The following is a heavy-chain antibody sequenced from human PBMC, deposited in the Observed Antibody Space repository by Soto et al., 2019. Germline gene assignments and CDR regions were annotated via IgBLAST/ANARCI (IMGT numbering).Heavy chain of an antibody. Sequence: QVQLVQSGAEVKKPGSSVKVSCKASGGTFSSYAISWVRQAPGQGLEWMGGIIPIFGTANYAQKFHGRVTITADKSTSTAYMELSSLRSEDKAVYDCAREAPLGYSGSKAYWGQGTLVTVSS. V-gene: IGHV1-69*06. CDR3: AREAPLGYSGSKAY. D-gene: IGHD1-26*01. J-gene: IGHJ4*02. CDR2: IIPIFGTA. CDR1: GGTFSSYA.